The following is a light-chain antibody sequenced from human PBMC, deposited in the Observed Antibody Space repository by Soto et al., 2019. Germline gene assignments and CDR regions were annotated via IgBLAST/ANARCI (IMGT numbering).Light chain of an antibody. Sequence: QLVLTQSSSASASLGSSVKLTCTLSSGHSSYIIAWHQQQPGKAPRYLMKLEGSGSYNKGSGVPDRFSGSSSGADRYLTISNIQFDDEANYYCETWDSNTRVFGGGTKLTVL. CDR1: SGHSSYI. V-gene: IGLV4-60*02. CDR3: ETWDSNTRV. CDR2: LEGSGSY. J-gene: IGLJ2*01.